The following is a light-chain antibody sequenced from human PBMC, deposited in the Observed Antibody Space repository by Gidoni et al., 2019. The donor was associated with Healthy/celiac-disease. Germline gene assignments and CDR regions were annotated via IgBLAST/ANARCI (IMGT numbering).Light chain of an antibody. Sequence: ELVMTQSPATLSVSPGERATLSCRASQSVSSNLAWYQQKPGQAPRLLIYGASTRATGIPARFSGSGSGTEFTLTISSLQSEDCAVYYCQQYNNWPPITFXQXTRLEIK. J-gene: IGKJ5*01. CDR2: GAS. CDR1: QSVSSN. CDR3: QQYNNWPPIT. V-gene: IGKV3-15*01.